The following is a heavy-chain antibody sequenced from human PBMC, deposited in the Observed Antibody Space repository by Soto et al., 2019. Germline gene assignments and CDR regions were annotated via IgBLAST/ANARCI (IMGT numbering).Heavy chain of an antibody. D-gene: IGHD2-2*01. CDR1: GYSFTSYW. CDR2: IDPSDSYT. Sequence: GESLKISCKGSGYSFTSYWISWVRQMPGKGLEWMGRIDPSDSYTNYSPSFQDHVTISADKSISTAYLQWSSLKASDTAMYYCARLQYPNYYYYGMDVWGQGTTVTVSS. CDR3: ARLQYPNYYYYGMDV. J-gene: IGHJ6*02. V-gene: IGHV5-10-1*01.